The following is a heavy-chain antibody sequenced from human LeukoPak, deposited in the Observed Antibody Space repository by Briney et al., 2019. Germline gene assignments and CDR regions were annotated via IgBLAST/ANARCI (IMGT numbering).Heavy chain of an antibody. Sequence: SETLSLTRAVYGGSFSGYYWSWIRQPPGKGLEWIGEINHSGSTNYNPSLKSRVTISVDTSKNQFSLKLSSVTAADTAVYYCARAALEYSSSSVWGQGTLVTVSS. V-gene: IGHV4-34*01. CDR1: GGSFSGYY. D-gene: IGHD6-6*01. CDR3: ARAALEYSSSSV. J-gene: IGHJ4*02. CDR2: INHSGST.